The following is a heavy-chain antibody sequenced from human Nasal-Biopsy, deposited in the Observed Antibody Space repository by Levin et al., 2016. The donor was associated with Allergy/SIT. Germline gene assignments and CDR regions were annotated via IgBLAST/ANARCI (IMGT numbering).Heavy chain of an antibody. CDR1: GYTFTNYV. Sequence: ASVKVSCKAAGYTFTNYVIHWVRQAPGQRLEWMGWINTGIPKTKYSEKFKGRVNVGSDTSARIVYMELNNLRSEDTAVYYCARGAYYDETGDLYSPAGLEFWGQGTLVTVSS. J-gene: IGHJ1*01. CDR2: INTGIPKT. CDR3: ARGAYYDETGDLYSPAGLEF. D-gene: IGHD3-3*01. V-gene: IGHV1-3*04.